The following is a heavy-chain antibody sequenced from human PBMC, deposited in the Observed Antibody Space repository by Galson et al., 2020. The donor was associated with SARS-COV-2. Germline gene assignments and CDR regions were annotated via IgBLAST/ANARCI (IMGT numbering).Heavy chain of an antibody. CDR2: IYYSGST. CDR3: ARDHKRIVGATGAFDI. CDR1: GGSISSYY. D-gene: IGHD1-26*01. Sequence: SEPLSLTCTVSGGSISSYYWSWIRQPPGKGLEWIGYIYYSGSTNYNPSLKSRVTISVDTSKNQFSLKLSSVTAADTAVYYCARDHKRIVGATGAFDIWGQGTMVTVSS. J-gene: IGHJ3*02. V-gene: IGHV4-59*01.